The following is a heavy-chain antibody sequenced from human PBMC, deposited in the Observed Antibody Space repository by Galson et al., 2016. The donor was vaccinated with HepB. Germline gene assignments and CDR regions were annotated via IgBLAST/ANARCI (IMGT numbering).Heavy chain of an antibody. V-gene: IGHV4-34*01. CDR1: GGSFRGYY. CDR3: AREEGWLDP. Sequence: ETLSLTCAVYGGSFRGYYWSWIRQPPGKGLEWIAEINHRGIINYNPSLKSRVTISVDTPKNQFSLKLSSVAAADTAVYYCAREEGWLDPWGQGTLVTVSS. CDR2: INHRGII. J-gene: IGHJ5*02.